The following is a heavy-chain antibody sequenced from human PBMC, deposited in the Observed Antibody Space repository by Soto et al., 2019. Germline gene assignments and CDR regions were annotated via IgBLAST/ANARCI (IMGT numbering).Heavy chain of an antibody. V-gene: IGHV6-1*01. CDR2: TYYRSTRWYN. J-gene: IGHJ6*03. CDR1: GDSVSSNSAA. Sequence: SQTLSLTCAISGDSVSSNSAAWNWIRQSPSRGLEWLGSTYYRSTRWYNDYAVSVKSRITVNPDTSKNQFSLHLNSVTPEDTAVYYCAGTPSLQWHYMDVWDKGTTVTVSS. D-gene: IGHD1-7*01. CDR3: AGTPSLQWHYMDV.